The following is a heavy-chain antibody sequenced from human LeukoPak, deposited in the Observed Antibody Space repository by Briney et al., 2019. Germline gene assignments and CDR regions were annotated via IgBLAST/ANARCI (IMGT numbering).Heavy chain of an antibody. CDR1: GFTFSGYW. V-gene: IGHV3-74*01. D-gene: IGHD4-23*01. Sequence: RSGGSLRLSCAASGFTFSGYWMNWVRQAPGKGLVWVSRIASDGSSTTYADSVKGRFSISRDNAKNTLYLQMNSLRVEDTAVYYCARGRPHGNDYWGQGTLVTVSS. CDR2: IASDGSST. CDR3: ARGRPHGNDY. J-gene: IGHJ4*02.